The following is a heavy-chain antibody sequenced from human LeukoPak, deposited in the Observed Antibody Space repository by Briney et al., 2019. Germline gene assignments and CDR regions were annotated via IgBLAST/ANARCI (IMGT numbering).Heavy chain of an antibody. Sequence: GASVKVSCKASGDTFSSYAISWVRQAPGQGLEWMGGIIPMFDTSNYAQKFQGRVTITADKSTSTAYMELSSLRSEDTAVFYCARSITMTLVWDAFDMWGQGTMVTVSS. CDR3: ARSITMTLVWDAFDM. D-gene: IGHD3-22*01. CDR2: IIPMFDTS. CDR1: GDTFSSYA. J-gene: IGHJ3*02. V-gene: IGHV1-69*06.